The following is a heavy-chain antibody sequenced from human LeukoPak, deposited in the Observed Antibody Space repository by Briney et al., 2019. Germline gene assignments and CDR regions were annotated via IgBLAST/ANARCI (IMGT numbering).Heavy chain of an antibody. D-gene: IGHD3-3*01. CDR2: IKQDGSEK. CDR1: GFTFDDYA. CDR3: ARVGGYGGYDAFDI. J-gene: IGHJ3*02. Sequence: GGSLRLSCAASGFTFDDYAMHWVRQAPGKGLEWVANIKQDGSEKYYVDSVKGRFTISRDNAKNSLYLQMNSLRAEDTAVYYCARVGGYGGYDAFDIWGQGTMVAVSS. V-gene: IGHV3-7*04.